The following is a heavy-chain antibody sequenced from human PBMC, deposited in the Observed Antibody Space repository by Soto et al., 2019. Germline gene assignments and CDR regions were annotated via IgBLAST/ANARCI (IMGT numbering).Heavy chain of an antibody. CDR1: GGTFSSYA. CDR2: IIPIFGTA. CDR3: ARPYDILTGYYQPYYFDY. D-gene: IGHD3-9*01. J-gene: IGHJ4*02. V-gene: IGHV1-69*13. Sequence: SGKVCFKASGGTFSSYAISWVRQAPGQGLEWMGGIIPIFGTANYAQKFQGRVTITADGSTSTAYMELSSLRSEDTAVYYCARPYDILTGYYQPYYFDYWGQGTLVTV.